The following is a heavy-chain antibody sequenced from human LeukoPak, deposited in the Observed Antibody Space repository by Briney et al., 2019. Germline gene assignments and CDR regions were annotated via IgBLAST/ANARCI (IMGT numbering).Heavy chain of an antibody. CDR1: GYTFTSYG. Sequence: GASVKVSCKASGYTFTSYGISWVRQAPGQGREWMGWISAYNGNTNYAQKLQGRVTMTTDTSTSTAYMELRRLRSDDTAVYYCARVNYYDRETGLDYWGQGTLVTVSS. V-gene: IGHV1-18*01. CDR3: ARVNYYDRETGLDY. J-gene: IGHJ4*02. D-gene: IGHD3-22*01. CDR2: ISAYNGNT.